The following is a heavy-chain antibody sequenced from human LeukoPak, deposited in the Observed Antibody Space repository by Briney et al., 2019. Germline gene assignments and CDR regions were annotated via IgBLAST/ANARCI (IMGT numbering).Heavy chain of an antibody. J-gene: IGHJ4*02. CDR2: IHYSGST. Sequence: LETLSLTCTVSGGSISSSTYYWGWIRQPPGKGLEWIGGIHYSGSTHYNPSLKSRVTISVDTSKNQFSLKLSSVTAADTAVYYCARLFDYWGQGTLVTVSS. CDR3: ARLFDY. CDR1: GGSISSSTYY. V-gene: IGHV4-39*01.